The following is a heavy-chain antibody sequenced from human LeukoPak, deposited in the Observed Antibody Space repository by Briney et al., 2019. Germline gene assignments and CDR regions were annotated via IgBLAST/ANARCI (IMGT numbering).Heavy chain of an antibody. CDR2: IWYDGRTK. Sequence: GGSLRLSCEVSGFIFSNYGMHWVRQAPGKGLEWVALIWYDGRTKFHADSVKGRFTISRDNSANTLYLQMSSLRVEDTAVYYWARKWVGIAVVGAPGYWGQGAWSPSPQ. CDR1: GFIFSNYG. D-gene: IGHD6-19*01. V-gene: IGHV3-33*01. J-gene: IGHJ4*02. CDR3: ARKWVGIAVVGAPGY.